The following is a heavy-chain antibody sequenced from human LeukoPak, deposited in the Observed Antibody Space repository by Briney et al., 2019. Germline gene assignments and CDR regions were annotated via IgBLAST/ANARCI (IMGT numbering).Heavy chain of an antibody. V-gene: IGHV4-59*01. CDR2: IYYSGST. CDR3: AKDTGYYYDSSNYWV. J-gene: IGHJ4*02. D-gene: IGHD3-22*01. CDR1: GGSISSYY. Sequence: SETLSLTCTVSGGSISSYYWSWIRQPPGKGLEWIGYIYYSGSTNYNPSLKSRVTISVDTSKNQFSLKLSSVTAEDTALYYCAKDTGYYYDSSNYWVWGQGTLVTVSS.